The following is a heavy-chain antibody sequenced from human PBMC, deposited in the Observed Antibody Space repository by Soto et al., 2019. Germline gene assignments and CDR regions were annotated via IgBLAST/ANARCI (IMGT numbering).Heavy chain of an antibody. V-gene: IGHV3-7*03. J-gene: IGHJ4*02. CDR1: GFTFSTYW. Sequence: DVQLVESGGGLVQPGGSLRLSCAASGFTFSTYWMTWVRQAPGKGLEWVANIKQDATEKFYVDSVRGRFTVSRDAATDSLFLQMNSLRAEDTAIYYCARTLLPGDVSMIVQYYFDYWGQGTLVTVSS. CDR2: IKQDATEK. D-gene: IGHD3-22*01. CDR3: ARTLLPGDVSMIVQYYFDY.